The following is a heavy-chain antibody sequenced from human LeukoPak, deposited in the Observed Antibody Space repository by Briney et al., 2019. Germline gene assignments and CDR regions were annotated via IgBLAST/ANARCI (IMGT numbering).Heavy chain of an antibody. Sequence: TSETLSLTCAVYGGSFSGYYWSWIRQPPGKGLYWIGEINHSGSTNYNPSLKSQVTISVDTSKNQFSLKLSSVTAADTAEYYCARGDYDISVYYYYMDVWGKGTTVTISS. CDR1: GGSFSGYY. CDR3: ARGDYDISVYYYYMDV. J-gene: IGHJ6*03. D-gene: IGHD3-9*01. V-gene: IGHV4-34*01. CDR2: INHSGST.